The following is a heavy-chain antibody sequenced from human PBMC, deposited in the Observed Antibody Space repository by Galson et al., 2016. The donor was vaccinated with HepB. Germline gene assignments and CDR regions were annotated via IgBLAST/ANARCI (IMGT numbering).Heavy chain of an antibody. V-gene: IGHV3-49*03. Sequence: SLRLSCAASGFTFVDYAMGWCRQASGKGLEWIGYIGGKTYGVTIRYAASVTGRFTISRDDSKNIAYLQMDSLNAEDTAIYYCVADHGGFDALDFWGQGTLVTVSS. CDR3: VADHGGFDALDF. CDR1: GFTFVDYA. CDR2: IGGKTYGVTI. J-gene: IGHJ4*02. D-gene: IGHD4-23*01.